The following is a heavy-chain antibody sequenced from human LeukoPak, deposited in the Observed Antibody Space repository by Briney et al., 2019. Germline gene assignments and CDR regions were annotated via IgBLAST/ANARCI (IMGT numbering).Heavy chain of an antibody. J-gene: IGHJ3*02. V-gene: IGHV7-4-1*02. CDR1: GYTFTSYA. CDR3: ARDRAWWWLDSDADAADAFDI. Sequence: ASVKVSCKASGYTFTSYAMNWVRQAPGQGLEWMGWINTNTGNPTYAQGFTGRFVFSLDTSVSTAYLQISSLKAEDTAVYYCARDRAWWWLDSDADAADAFDIWGQGTMVTVSS. D-gene: IGHD2-15*01. CDR2: INTNTGNP.